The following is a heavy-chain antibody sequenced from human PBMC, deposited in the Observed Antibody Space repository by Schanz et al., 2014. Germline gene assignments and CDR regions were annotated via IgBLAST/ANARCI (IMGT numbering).Heavy chain of an antibody. CDR2: IIPITGIT. Sequence: QVQLVQSGAEVKKPGASVKVSCKASGDTFRSYPINWVRHAPGQGLEWMGRIIPITGITNYAQKFQGRGTVTEDKDTSTAFLDGDSRREEATAVYYCARTGYDPSLTHWGQGTLVNASS. V-gene: IGHV1-69*09. CDR3: ARTGYDPSLTH. J-gene: IGHJ4*02. CDR1: GDTFRSYP. D-gene: IGHD5-12*01.